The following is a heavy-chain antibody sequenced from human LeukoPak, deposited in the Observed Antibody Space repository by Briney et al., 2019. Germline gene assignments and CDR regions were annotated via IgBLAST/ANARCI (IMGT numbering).Heavy chain of an antibody. J-gene: IGHJ4*02. CDR2: IYYSGST. D-gene: IGHD3-22*01. CDR1: GGSISSSSYY. V-gene: IGHV4-39*01. CDR3: ASTTLYYYDSSSYYAGFDY. Sequence: SETLSLTCTVSGGSISSSSYYWGWIRQPPGKGLEWIGSIYYSGSTYYNPSLKSRVTISVDTSKNQFSLKLSSVTAADTAVYYCASTTLYYYDSSSYYAGFDYWGQGTLVTVSS.